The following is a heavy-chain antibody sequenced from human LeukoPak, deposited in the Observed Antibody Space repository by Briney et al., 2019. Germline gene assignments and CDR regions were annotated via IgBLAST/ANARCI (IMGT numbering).Heavy chain of an antibody. J-gene: IGHJ4*02. V-gene: IGHV3-53*01. CDR3: ARDMAAAGTIFDY. D-gene: IGHD6-13*01. Sequence: GGSLRLSCAASGFTVRSNYMSWVRQAPGKGLEWVSVIYSGGSTYYADSVKGRFTISRDNSKNTLFLQMNGLRAEDTAVYYCARDMAAAGTIFDYWGQGTLVTVSS. CDR1: GFTVRSNY. CDR2: IYSGGST.